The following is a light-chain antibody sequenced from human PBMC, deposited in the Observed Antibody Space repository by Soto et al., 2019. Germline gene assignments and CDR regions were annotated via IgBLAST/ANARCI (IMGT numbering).Light chain of an antibody. Sequence: QSALTQPASVSGSPGQSITISCTGTSSDVGAYNYVSWYQQRPGKAPELMIYDVSNRPSGVSYRFSGSKSGNTASLTISGLQAEDEADYYCDSYTTSSTLIFGGGTKVTVL. J-gene: IGLJ2*01. CDR3: DSYTTSSTLI. CDR2: DVS. V-gene: IGLV2-14*01. CDR1: SSDVGAYNY.